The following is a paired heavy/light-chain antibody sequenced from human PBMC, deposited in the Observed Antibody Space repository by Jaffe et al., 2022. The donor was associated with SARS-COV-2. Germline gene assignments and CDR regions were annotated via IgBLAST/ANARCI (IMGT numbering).Heavy chain of an antibody. CDR2: ISSSGSTI. V-gene: IGHV3-11*01. J-gene: IGHJ6*02. Sequence: QVQLVESGGGLVKPGGSLRLSCAASGFTFSDYYMSWIRQAPGKGLEWVSYISSSGSTIYYADSVKGRFTISRDNAKNSLYLQMNSLRAEDTAVYYCARDSGGDIVVVPAPSHYGMDVWGQGTTVTVSS. CDR3: ARDSGGDIVVVPAPSHYGMDV. D-gene: IGHD2-2*01. CDR1: GFTFSDYY.
Light chain of an antibody. CDR3: QQRSNWPRST. V-gene: IGKV3-11*01. CDR2: DAS. J-gene: IGKJ2*01. Sequence: EIVLTQSPATLSLSPGERATLSCRASQSVSSYLAWYQQKPGQAPRLLIYDASNRATGIPARFSGSGSGTDFTLTISSLEPEDFAVYYCQQRSNWPRSTFGQGTKLEIK. CDR1: QSVSSY.